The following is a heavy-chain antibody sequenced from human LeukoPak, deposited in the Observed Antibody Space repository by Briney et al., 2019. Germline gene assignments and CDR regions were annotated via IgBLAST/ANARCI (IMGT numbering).Heavy chain of an antibody. D-gene: IGHD6-19*01. Sequence: GGSLRLSCAASGFTVSSSYMNWVRQAPGKGLEWVSVIYSGGSTYYADSVKGRFTISRDNSKNTLHLQMNSLRAEDTAVYYCASPVAGPFDYWGQGTLVTVSS. J-gene: IGHJ4*02. CDR3: ASPVAGPFDY. CDR1: GFTVSSSY. V-gene: IGHV3-53*01. CDR2: IYSGGST.